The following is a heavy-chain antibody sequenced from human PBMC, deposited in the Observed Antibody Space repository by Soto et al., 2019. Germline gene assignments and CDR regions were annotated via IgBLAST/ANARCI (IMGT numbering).Heavy chain of an antibody. CDR3: ARDYIDYGSGSYYLIYYYGMDV. CDR2: IWYDGSNK. J-gene: IGHJ6*02. CDR1: GFTFSSYG. V-gene: IGHV3-33*01. D-gene: IGHD3-10*01. Sequence: GGSLRLSCAASGFTFSSYGMHWVRQAPGKGLEWVAVIWYDGSNKYYADSVKGRFTISRDNSKNTLYLQMNSLRAEDTAVYYCARDYIDYGSGSYYLIYYYGMDVWGQGTTVTVSS.